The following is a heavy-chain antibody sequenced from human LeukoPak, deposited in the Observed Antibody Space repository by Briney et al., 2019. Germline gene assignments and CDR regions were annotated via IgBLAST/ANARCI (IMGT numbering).Heavy chain of an antibody. D-gene: IGHD3-3*01. V-gene: IGHV3-21*01. Sequence: PGGSLRLSCAASGFTFSSYGMSWVRQAPGKGLEWVSSISSSSNYIYYADSVKGRFTISRDNAKNSLYLQMNSLRAEDTAVYYCARYYDFWGGYYGYYYMDVWGKGTTVTVSS. CDR2: ISSSSNYI. CDR1: GFTFSSYG. J-gene: IGHJ6*03. CDR3: ARYYDFWGGYYGYYYMDV.